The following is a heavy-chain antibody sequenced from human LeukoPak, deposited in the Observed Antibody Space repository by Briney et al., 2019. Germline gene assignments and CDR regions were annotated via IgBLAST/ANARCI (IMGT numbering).Heavy chain of an antibody. D-gene: IGHD3-22*01. CDR1: GGPIYSYY. Sequence: SETLSLTCTVSGGPIYSYYWSWIRQTAGKGREWIGRLYPGVSTNYNPSLKSRLTMSVDTSKNQFALKLSAVTAADTAVYYCARLKFYDSTGYSPGHYMDVWGKGTTVTVSS. J-gene: IGHJ6*03. CDR2: LYPGVST. CDR3: ARLKFYDSTGYSPGHYMDV. V-gene: IGHV4-4*07.